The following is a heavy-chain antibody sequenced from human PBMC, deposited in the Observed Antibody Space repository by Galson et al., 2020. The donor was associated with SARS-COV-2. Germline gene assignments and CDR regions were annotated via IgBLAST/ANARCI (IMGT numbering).Heavy chain of an antibody. V-gene: IGHV3-30*18. Sequence: GESLRLSCAGSGFSISTCGMQWVRQAPGQGLEWVALISYDGVNKYYADSVKGRFTISSDNSKNTLYLQMNSLRAEDTAVYYCAKEYNTGWYFTYYMEVWGKGTTVTISS. CDR2: ISYDGVNK. CDR1: GFSISTCG. J-gene: IGHJ6*03. CDR3: AKEYNTGWYFTYYMEV. D-gene: IGHD6-19*01.